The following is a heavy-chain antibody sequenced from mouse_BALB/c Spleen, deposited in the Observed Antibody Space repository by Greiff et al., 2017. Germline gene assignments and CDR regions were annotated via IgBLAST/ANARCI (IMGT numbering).Heavy chain of an antibody. CDR1: GFTFSDYY. D-gene: IGHD1-1*01. CDR2: ISDGGSYT. J-gene: IGHJ4*01. V-gene: IGHV5-4*02. CDR3: ARGLLRSPDY. Sequence: EVQLVESGGGLVKPGGSLKLSCAASGFTFSDYYMYWVRQTPEKRLEWVATISDGGSYTYYPDSVKGRFTISRDNAKNNLYLQMSSLKSEDTAMYYCARGLLRSPDYWGQGTSVTVSS.